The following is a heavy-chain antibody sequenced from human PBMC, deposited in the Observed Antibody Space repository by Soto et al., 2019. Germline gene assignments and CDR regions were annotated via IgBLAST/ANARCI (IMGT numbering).Heavy chain of an antibody. CDR3: ARVTWGATMNYYYYYGMDV. CDR2: INAGNGNT. D-gene: IGHD1-26*01. J-gene: IGHJ6*02. Sequence: ASVKVSCKASGYTCTIYAMHCVLQSPLQRLEWMGWINAGNGNTKYSQKFQGRVTITRDTSASTAYMELSSLRSEDTAVYYCARVTWGATMNYYYYYGMDVWGQGTTVTVSS. CDR1: GYTCTIYA. V-gene: IGHV1-3*01.